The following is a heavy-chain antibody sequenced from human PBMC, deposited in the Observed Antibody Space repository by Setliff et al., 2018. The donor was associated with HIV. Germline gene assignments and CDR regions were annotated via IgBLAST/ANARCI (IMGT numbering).Heavy chain of an antibody. CDR2: ISPTGNT. Sequence: SETLSLTCSVSGASISSYYWSWIRQPPGKGLEWIGYISPTGNTNYNPSLKSRVTISTDTSKNQFPLNVRSVTAADTAVYFCAKSSPSIGYISDHWGQGTLVTVSS. J-gene: IGHJ4*02. D-gene: IGHD5-12*01. CDR3: AKSSPSIGYISDH. CDR1: GASISSYY. V-gene: IGHV4-59*03.